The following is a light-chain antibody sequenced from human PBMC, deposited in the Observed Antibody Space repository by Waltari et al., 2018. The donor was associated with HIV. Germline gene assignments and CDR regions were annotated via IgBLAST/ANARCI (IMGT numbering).Light chain of an antibody. J-gene: IGKJ5*01. CDR1: QSVLFSSNNKNY. Sequence: DIVMTQSPDSLGVSLGERATINCKSSQSVLFSSNNKNYLSWYQQKPGQSPKLLIYWASTRESGVPDRFSGSGSGTDFTLTISSLQAEDVAVYYCQQYYNIPPTFGQGTRLEIK. V-gene: IGKV4-1*01. CDR3: QQYYNIPPT. CDR2: WAS.